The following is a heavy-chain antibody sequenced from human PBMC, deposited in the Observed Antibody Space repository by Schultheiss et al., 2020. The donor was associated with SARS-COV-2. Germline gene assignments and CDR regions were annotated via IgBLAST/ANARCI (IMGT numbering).Heavy chain of an antibody. CDR3: ATDRSTSCYPMCYYYYGMDV. CDR2: FDPEDGET. CDR1: GYTLTELS. V-gene: IGHV1-24*01. Sequence: ASVKVSCKVSGYTLTELSMHWVRQAPGKGLEWMGGFDPEDGETIYAQKFQGRVTMTEDTSTDTAYMELSSLRSEDTAVYYCATDRSTSCYPMCYYYYGMDVWGQGTTVTVSS. J-gene: IGHJ6*02. D-gene: IGHD2-2*01.